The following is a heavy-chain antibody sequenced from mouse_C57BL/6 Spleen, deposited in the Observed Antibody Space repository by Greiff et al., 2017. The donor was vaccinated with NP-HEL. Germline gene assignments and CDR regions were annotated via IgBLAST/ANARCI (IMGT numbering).Heavy chain of an antibody. Sequence: EVQLQQSGPELVKPGASVKISCKASGYSFTGYYMNWVKQSPEKSLEWIGEINPSTGGTTYNQKFKAKATLTVDKSSSTAYMQLKSLTSEDSAVYYCARNYGPLDYWGQGTTLTVSS. D-gene: IGHD1-1*01. CDR3: ARNYGPLDY. J-gene: IGHJ2*01. V-gene: IGHV1-42*01. CDR1: GYSFTGYY. CDR2: INPSTGGT.